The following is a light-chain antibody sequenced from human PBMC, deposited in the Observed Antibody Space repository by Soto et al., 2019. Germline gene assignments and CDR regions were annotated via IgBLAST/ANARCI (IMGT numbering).Light chain of an antibody. CDR1: SSNIGAGYD. CDR3: QSYDSSLSVWV. V-gene: IGLV1-40*01. J-gene: IGLJ3*02. CDR2: GNN. Sequence: QSALTQPPSVSGAPGQRVTISCTGSSSNIGAGYDVHWYHQLPGTAPKLLIYGNNNRPSGVPDRFSGSRSGTSASLAITGLHAEDEADYYCQSYDSSLSVWVFGGGTKLTVL.